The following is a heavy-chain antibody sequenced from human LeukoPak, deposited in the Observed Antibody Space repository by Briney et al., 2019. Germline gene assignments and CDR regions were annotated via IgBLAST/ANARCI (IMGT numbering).Heavy chain of an antibody. CDR2: IHPGRGDT. CDR3: ARDHNWGPDY. V-gene: IGHV1-2*02. CDR1: VYTFPDHY. J-gene: IGHJ4*02. Sequence: ASVKVSFKSIVYTFPDHYFHWLRQAPGQGIEWMGWIHPGRGDTNIAQEFQGRVSLTRDMSISTAYMELSRLTSDDTAVYYCARDHNWGPDYWGQGTLVSVSS. D-gene: IGHD7-27*01.